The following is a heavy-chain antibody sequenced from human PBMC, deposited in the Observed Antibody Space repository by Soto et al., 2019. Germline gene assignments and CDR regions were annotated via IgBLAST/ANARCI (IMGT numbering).Heavy chain of an antibody. J-gene: IGHJ4*02. D-gene: IGHD2-2*01. CDR2: IYYSGST. V-gene: IGHV4-59*01. CDR3: ARGDKGWVPAANFIFDY. Sequence: SETLSLTCTVSGGSISSYYWSWIRQPPGKGLEWIGYIYYSGSTNYNPSLKSRVTISVDTSKNQFSLKLSSVTAADTAVYYCARGDKGWVPAANFIFDYWGQGTLVTVSS. CDR1: GGSISSYY.